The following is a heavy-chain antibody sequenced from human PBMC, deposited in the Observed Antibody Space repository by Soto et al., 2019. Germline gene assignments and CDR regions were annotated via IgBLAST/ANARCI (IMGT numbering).Heavy chain of an antibody. CDR3: AKSSGYDYYYAMDV. CDR2: ITGSGGST. V-gene: IGHV3-23*01. CDR1: GFTFSGCA. J-gene: IGHJ6*02. D-gene: IGHD6-19*01. Sequence: GGSLRLSCAASGFTFSGCAMSWVRQAPGKGLEWVSSITGSGGSTYYADSVKGRFTIFRDNSKYTLYLQMNSLRADDTAVYYCAKSSGYDYYYAMDVWGQGSTVTSP.